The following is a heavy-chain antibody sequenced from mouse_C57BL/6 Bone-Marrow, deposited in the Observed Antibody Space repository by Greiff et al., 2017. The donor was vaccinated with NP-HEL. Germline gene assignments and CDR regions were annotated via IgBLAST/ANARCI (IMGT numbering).Heavy chain of an antibody. D-gene: IGHD2-5*01. J-gene: IGHJ3*01. CDR1: GFTFSSYA. CDR2: ISSGGDYI. CDR3: TRAYSNYGFAY. Sequence: EVKLMESGEGLVKPGGSLKLSCAASGFTFSSYAMSWVRQTPEKRLEWVAYISSGGDYIYYAHTVQGRFTISRDNARNTLYLQMSSLKSEDTAMYYWTRAYSNYGFAYWGQGTLVTVSA. V-gene: IGHV5-9-1*02.